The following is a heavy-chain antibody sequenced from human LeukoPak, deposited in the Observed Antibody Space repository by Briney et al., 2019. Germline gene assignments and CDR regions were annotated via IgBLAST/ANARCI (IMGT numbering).Heavy chain of an antibody. V-gene: IGHV3-74*01. CDR2: IYSDGVTT. J-gene: IGHJ6*02. Sequence: GGSLRLSCAAAGFTFRSFGMHWVRQAPGKGLACVARIYSDGVTTVYADSVKGRFTISRDKGKDTVYLQMNSLRAEDTAVYYCARGNYYGLDVWGQGTTVTVSS. CDR1: GFTFRSFG. CDR3: ARGNYYGLDV.